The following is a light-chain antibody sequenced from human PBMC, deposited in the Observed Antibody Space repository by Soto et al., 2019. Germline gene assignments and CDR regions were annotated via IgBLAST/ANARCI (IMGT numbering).Light chain of an antibody. V-gene: IGKV3D-15*01. J-gene: IGKJ5*01. Sequence: EIVMTQSPATLSLSPGDTATLSCRASQSVDTNLAWYVQKPGQAPRRLMYGVSTWGSGVTSRFSGSGSGTDFTLPISSLQSEDFAIYYCQQYKSWPITFGQGTRLEMK. CDR2: GVS. CDR1: QSVDTN. CDR3: QQYKSWPIT.